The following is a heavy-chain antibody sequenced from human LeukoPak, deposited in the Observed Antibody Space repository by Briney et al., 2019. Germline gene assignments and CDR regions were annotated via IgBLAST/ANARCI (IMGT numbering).Heavy chain of an antibody. D-gene: IGHD3-10*01. Sequence: PPETLSLTCTVSGDSINSNYWSWIRQPAGKGLEWVGRIYTSGSTNYNPSLKSRVTISVDTSKNQFSLKLSSVTAADTAVYYCARESIIVRGYFDYWGQGTLVTVSS. CDR1: GDSINSNY. CDR2: IYTSGST. CDR3: ARESIIVRGYFDY. J-gene: IGHJ4*02. V-gene: IGHV4-4*07.